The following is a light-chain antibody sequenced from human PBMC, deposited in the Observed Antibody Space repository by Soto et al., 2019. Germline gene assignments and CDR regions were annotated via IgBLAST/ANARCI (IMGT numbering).Light chain of an antibody. CDR2: EVS. Sequence: QSVLTQPASVSGSPGQSITISCTGTSSDVGGYNYVSWYQQHPGKAPKLMIYEVSNRPSGVSYRFSGSKSGNTASLTISGLQAEDEADYYCTSYTTSSTHWVFGGGTKLTVL. V-gene: IGLV2-14*01. CDR3: TSYTTSSTHWV. CDR1: SSDVGGYNY. J-gene: IGLJ3*02.